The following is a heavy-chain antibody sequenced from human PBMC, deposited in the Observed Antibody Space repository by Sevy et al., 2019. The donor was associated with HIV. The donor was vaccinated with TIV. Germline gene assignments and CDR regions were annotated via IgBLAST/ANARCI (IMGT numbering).Heavy chain of an antibody. V-gene: IGHV3-66*01. D-gene: IGHD4-17*01. J-gene: IGHJ4*02. CDR1: GFTVSSNY. CDR2: IYTGGST. Sequence: GGSLRLSCAASGFTVSSNYMSWVRQAPGKGLEWVSIIYTGGSTYYADSVKGRFTISRDNSKNTLYLQMNSLRAEDTAVYYCARAGGDYPDYWGQRTLVTVSS. CDR3: ARAGGDYPDY.